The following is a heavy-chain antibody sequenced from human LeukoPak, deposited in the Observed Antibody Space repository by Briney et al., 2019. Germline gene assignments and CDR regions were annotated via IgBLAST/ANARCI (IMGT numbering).Heavy chain of an antibody. D-gene: IGHD2-15*01. Sequence: SETLSLTCTVSGGSISSGTYYWTWIRQPAGKGLEWIGRISTSGSTNYKSSLESRVTISIDTSKNQFSLKLSSVTAADTAVYYCARADIVVVVAATSDAFDIWGQGTMVTVSS. CDR2: ISTSGST. V-gene: IGHV4-61*02. CDR3: ARADIVVVVAATSDAFDI. J-gene: IGHJ3*02. CDR1: GGSISSGTYY.